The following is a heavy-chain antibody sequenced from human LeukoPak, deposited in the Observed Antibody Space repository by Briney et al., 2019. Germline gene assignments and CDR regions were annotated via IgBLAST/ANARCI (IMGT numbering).Heavy chain of an antibody. J-gene: IGHJ4*02. CDR3: AKIVGATHRGYYFDY. D-gene: IGHD1-26*01. V-gene: IGHV3-23*01. CDR1: GFTFSSYA. CDR2: ISGSGGST. Sequence: HSGGSLRLSCTASGFTFSSYAMSWVRQAPGKGLEWVSAISGSGGSTYYADSVKGRFTISRDNSKNTLYLQMNSLRAEDTAVYYCAKIVGATHRGYYFDYWGQGTLVTVSS.